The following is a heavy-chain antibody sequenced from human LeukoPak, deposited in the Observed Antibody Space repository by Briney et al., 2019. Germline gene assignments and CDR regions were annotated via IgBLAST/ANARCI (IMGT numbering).Heavy chain of an antibody. J-gene: IGHJ6*03. D-gene: IGHD2-2*01. V-gene: IGHV3-30*02. CDR3: AKGVLVPVRGTTRECSYYYMDV. Sequence: GGSLRLSCAASRFTFTSYAMYWVRQAPGKGLEWVAFIRHDGSNKYYADSVKGRFTISRDNSKNTLYLQMNSLRVEDTAVYYCAKGVLVPVRGTTRECSYYYMDVWGKGTTVTVSS. CDR1: RFTFTSYA. CDR2: IRHDGSNK.